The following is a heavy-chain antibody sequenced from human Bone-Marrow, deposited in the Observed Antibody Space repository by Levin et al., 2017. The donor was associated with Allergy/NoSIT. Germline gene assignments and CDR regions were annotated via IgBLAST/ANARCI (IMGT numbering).Heavy chain of an antibody. CDR2: IYSGGRG. J-gene: IGHJ3*01. V-gene: IGHV3-53*01. CDR1: GFTVRSNH. Sequence: LSLPCAASGFTVRSNHMSWVRQAPGNGLEWVSLIYSGGRGYYADSVRGRFTISRDNSKNTLYLQLNSLRAEDTAVYYCAIYGSGNDYSAFDVWGQGTMVTVSS. CDR3: AIYGSGNDYSAFDV. D-gene: IGHD3-10*01.